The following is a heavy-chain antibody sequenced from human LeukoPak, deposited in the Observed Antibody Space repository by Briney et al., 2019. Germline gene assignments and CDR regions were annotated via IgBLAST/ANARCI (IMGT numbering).Heavy chain of an antibody. Sequence: GESLKISCKGSGDSFTSYRIGWVRQMPGKGLEWMGIIYPGDSDTRYSPSFQGQVTISADKSISTAYLQWSSLKASDTAMYYCARLSDYGQTYYYYYGMDVWGQGTTVTVSS. D-gene: IGHD4-17*01. V-gene: IGHV5-51*01. J-gene: IGHJ6*02. CDR1: GDSFTSYR. CDR3: ARLSDYGQTYYYYYGMDV. CDR2: IYPGDSDT.